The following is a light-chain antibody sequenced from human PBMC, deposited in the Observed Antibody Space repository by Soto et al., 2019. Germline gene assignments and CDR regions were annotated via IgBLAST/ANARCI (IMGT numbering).Light chain of an antibody. CDR1: QSLGSTF. CDR3: HQYGTLPLS. CDR2: GAS. V-gene: IGKV3-20*01. Sequence: EILLTQSPGTLSLSPGDRATLSCRASQSLGSTFLAWYQQKSGQSPRLLIYGASDRATDIPDRFCGSGSGADFTLTISRLEPEDFAVYFCHQYGTLPLSFGGGTKVEIK. J-gene: IGKJ4*01.